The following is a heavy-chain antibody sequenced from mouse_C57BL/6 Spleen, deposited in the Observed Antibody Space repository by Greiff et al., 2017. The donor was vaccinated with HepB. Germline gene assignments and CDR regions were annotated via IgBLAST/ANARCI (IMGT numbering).Heavy chain of an antibody. CDR2: IRNKANNHAT. Sequence: EVKVEESGGGLVQPGGSMKLSCAASGFTFSDAWMDWVRQSPEKGLEWVAEIRNKANNHATYYAESVKGRFTISRDDSKSSVYLQMNSLRAEDTGIYYCTHYGSSDYYAMDYWGQGTSVTVSS. J-gene: IGHJ4*01. D-gene: IGHD1-1*01. V-gene: IGHV6-6*01. CDR1: GFTFSDAW. CDR3: THYGSSDYYAMDY.